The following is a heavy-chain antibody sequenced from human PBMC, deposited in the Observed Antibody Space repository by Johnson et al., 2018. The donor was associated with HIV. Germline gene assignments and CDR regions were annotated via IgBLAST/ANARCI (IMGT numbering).Heavy chain of an antibody. J-gene: IGHJ3*02. D-gene: IGHD4-17*01. CDR1: GFSFDDYG. CDR2: INWNGGST. V-gene: IGHV3-20*04. Sequence: VLLVESGGGVVRPGGSLRLSCAASGFSFDDYGMSWVRQTPGQGLEWVSGINWNGGSTGYADSVKGRFTLSRDNARHSLYLQINSLRAEDTAVYYCARVSSSVTTARYGAYDIWGQGTMVIVSS. CDR3: ARVSSSVTTARYGAYDI.